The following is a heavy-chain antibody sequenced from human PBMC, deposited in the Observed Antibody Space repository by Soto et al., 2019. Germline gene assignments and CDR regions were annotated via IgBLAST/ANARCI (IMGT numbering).Heavy chain of an antibody. Sequence: SVKVSCKASGGTFSSYAISWVRQAPGQGLEWMGGIIPIFGTANYAQKFQGRVTITADESTSTAYMELGSLRSEDTAVYYCARLLCDYGVPDYYYGMDVWVQGTTDTVSS. CDR2: IIPIFGTA. J-gene: IGHJ6*02. D-gene: IGHD4-17*01. V-gene: IGHV1-69*13. CDR3: ARLLCDYGVPDYYYGMDV. CDR1: GGTFSSYA.